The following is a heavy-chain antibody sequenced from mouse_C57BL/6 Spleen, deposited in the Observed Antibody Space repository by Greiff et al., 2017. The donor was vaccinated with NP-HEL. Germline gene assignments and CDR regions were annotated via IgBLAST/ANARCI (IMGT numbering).Heavy chain of an antibody. CDR3: AREKGENLLKAYFDY. Sequence: EVKLLESGPGLVKPSQSLSLTCSVTGYSITSGYYWNWIRQFPGNKLEWMGYISYDGSNNYNPSLKNRISITRDTSKNQFFLKLNSVTTEDTATYYCAREKGENLLKAYFDYWGQGTTLTVSS. V-gene: IGHV3-6*01. D-gene: IGHD2-14*01. CDR2: ISYDGSN. CDR1: GYSITSGYY. J-gene: IGHJ2*01.